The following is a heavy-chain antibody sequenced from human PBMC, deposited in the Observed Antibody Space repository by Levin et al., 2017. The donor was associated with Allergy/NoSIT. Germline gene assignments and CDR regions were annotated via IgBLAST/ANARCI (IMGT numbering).Heavy chain of an antibody. D-gene: IGHD3-9*01. J-gene: IGHJ4*02. CDR2: IDPIDSYT. Sequence: KVSCKGSGYSFTSYWISWVRQMPGKGQEWMGRIDPIDSYTNYSPSFQGHVTISADKSISTAYLQWSSLKASDTAMYYCARAILTGPYYFDYWGQGTLVTVSS. CDR3: ARAILTGPYYFDY. V-gene: IGHV5-10-1*01. CDR1: GYSFTSYW.